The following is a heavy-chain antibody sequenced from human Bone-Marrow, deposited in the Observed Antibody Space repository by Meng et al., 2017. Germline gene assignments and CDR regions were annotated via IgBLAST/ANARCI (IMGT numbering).Heavy chain of an antibody. CDR1: GFTLRSYA. V-gene: IGHV3-30*14. Sequence: QVQLVESGGGVVQPGRSLRLSCAASGFTLRSYAMHWVRQAPGKGLEWVAVISYDGSDKYYADSVKGRLTISRDSSKNTLYLQMNSLRGEDTAVYYCARDPGLGAGPADYWGQGTLVTVSS. D-gene: IGHD6-19*01. CDR2: ISYDGSDK. CDR3: ARDPGLGAGPADY. J-gene: IGHJ4*02.